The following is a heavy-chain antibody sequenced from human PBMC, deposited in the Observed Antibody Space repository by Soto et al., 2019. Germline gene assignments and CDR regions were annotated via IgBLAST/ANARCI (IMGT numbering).Heavy chain of an antibody. Sequence: SLTLSLTCTVSGGCITRGCYCWSWIRQQPGKGLEWIGYIYYSGSTYYNPSLKSRVTISVDTSKNQFSLKLSSVTAADTAVYYCARDRSAGILYGRYVWAQGTTVTVSS. CDR1: GGCITRGCYC. J-gene: IGHJ6*02. CDR2: IYYSGST. CDR3: ARDRSAGILYGRYV. V-gene: IGHV4-31*03. D-gene: IGHD5-18*01.